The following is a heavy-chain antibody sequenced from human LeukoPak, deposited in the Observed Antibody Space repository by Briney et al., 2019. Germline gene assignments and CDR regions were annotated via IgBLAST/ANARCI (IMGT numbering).Heavy chain of an antibody. CDR1: GGSFSGYY. CDR3: ARPRITMVRGAMGYFDY. D-gene: IGHD3-10*01. CDR2: INHSGST. Sequence: SETLSLTCAVYGGSFSGYYWSWIRQPPGKGLEWIGEINHSGSTNYNPSLKSRVTISVDTSKNQFSLKLSSVTAADTAVYYCARPRITMVRGAMGYFDYWGQGTLVTVSS. J-gene: IGHJ4*02. V-gene: IGHV4-34*01.